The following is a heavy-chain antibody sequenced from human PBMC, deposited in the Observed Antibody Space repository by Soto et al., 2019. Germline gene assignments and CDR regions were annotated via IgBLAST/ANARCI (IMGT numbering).Heavy chain of an antibody. D-gene: IGHD3-10*01. Sequence: QVQLVQSGAEVKKPGSSVKVSCKASGGTLSSYLISWVRQAPGQGLEWMGRIIPILGLQNYAEKFQGRLTITADKTTTTAYMELSSLRSEDTAVYYCARPRADSGSYLWFDPWGQGTLVTVSS. J-gene: IGHJ5*02. CDR2: IIPILGLQ. CDR3: ARPRADSGSYLWFDP. V-gene: IGHV1-69*02. CDR1: GGTLSSYL.